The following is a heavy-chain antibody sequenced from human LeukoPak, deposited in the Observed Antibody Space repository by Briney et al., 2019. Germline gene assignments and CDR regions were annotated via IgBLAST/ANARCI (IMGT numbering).Heavy chain of an antibody. V-gene: IGHV3-23*01. CDR3: AKDIGVTTDFSYFDY. CDR2: ISGSGGGT. Sequence: GGSLRLSCAASGFTFSSYAMSWVRQAPGKGLEWVSAISGSGGGTYYADSVKGRFTISRDNSKNTLYLQMNSLRAEDTAVYYCAKDIGVTTDFSYFDYWGQGTLVTVSS. J-gene: IGHJ4*02. D-gene: IGHD4-17*01. CDR1: GFTFSSYA.